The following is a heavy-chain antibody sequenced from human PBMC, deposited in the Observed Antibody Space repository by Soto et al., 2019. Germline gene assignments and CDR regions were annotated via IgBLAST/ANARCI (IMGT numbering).Heavy chain of an antibody. D-gene: IGHD6-19*01. CDR3: ARSSGWYSGDAFDI. V-gene: IGHV4-39*01. Sequence: LSLTCTVSGGSISSSSYYWGWIRQPPGKGLEWIGSIYYSGSTYYNPSLKSRVTISVDTSKNQFSLKLSSVTAADTAVYYCARSSGWYSGDAFDIWGQGTMVTVSS. CDR2: IYYSGST. CDR1: GGSISSSSYY. J-gene: IGHJ3*02.